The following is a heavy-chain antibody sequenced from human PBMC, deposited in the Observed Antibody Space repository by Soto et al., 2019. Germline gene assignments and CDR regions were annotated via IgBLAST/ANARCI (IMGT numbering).Heavy chain of an antibody. V-gene: IGHV1-18*01. CDR3: GRDWQLSP. CDR1: GYTLTNYG. Sequence: QVQLVQSGDEVKKTGASVKVSCRASGYTLTNYGVSWVRQAPGQGLFWMGWISGHNGNTLYAHNAQGRLTLTIDTSTHTAYMELMSLKIDDTAMYYCGRDWQLSPWGHGTLFTVSS. D-gene: IGHD1-1*01. J-gene: IGHJ5*02. CDR2: ISGHNGNT.